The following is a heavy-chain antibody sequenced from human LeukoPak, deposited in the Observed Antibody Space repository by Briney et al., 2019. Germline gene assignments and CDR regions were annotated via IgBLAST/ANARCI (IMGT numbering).Heavy chain of an antibody. V-gene: IGHV3-7*01. Sequence: GGSLRLSCAASGFTFSNYWMSWARQAPGKGLEWVAHIKQDGTEKYYVDSVKGRFTISRDNAKNSLFLQMNSLGVEDTAVYYCARVWSPPYTSSWPDYFDFWGQGTLVTVSS. CDR2: IKQDGTEK. D-gene: IGHD6-13*01. CDR1: GFTFSNYW. J-gene: IGHJ4*02. CDR3: ARVWSPPYTSSWPDYFDF.